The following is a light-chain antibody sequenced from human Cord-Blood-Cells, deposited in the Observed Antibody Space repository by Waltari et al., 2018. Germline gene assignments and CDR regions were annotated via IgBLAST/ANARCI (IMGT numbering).Light chain of an antibody. CDR1: QGVSNY. CDR3: QQYNSYPVT. Sequence: DIQMTQSPSSLSASVGDRVTTPCRAGQGVSNYLAWFQQKPGKAPKSLIYAASSWQSGVPSKVSGGGSGTDFTLTISSLQPEDCATDYCQQYNSYPVTFGPGTKVDIK. CDR2: AAS. V-gene: IGKV1-16*02. J-gene: IGKJ3*01.